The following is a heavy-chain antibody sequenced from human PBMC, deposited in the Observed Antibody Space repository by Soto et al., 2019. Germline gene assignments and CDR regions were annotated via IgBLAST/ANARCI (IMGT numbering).Heavy chain of an antibody. D-gene: IGHD3-3*02. Sequence: EVPLLESGGALVQPGGSLSLSCAASGFTFSGYSMSWVRQSASKGLEWVASILGSDGSTFYTDSVKDRFTISSDDSKNTLFLAMTSLKPEDTAVYYCAKNPYVDSIFYFQQWGQGTLVTV. CDR2: ILGSDGST. CDR3: AKNPYVDSIFYFQQ. V-gene: IGHV3-23*01. J-gene: IGHJ1*01. CDR1: GFTFSGYS.